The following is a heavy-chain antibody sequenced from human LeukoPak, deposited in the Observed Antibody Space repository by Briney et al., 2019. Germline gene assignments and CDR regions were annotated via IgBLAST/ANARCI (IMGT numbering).Heavy chain of an antibody. D-gene: IGHD1-26*01. V-gene: IGHV3-30*03. J-gene: IGHJ4*02. Sequence: PGGSLRLSCAASGFTFSSYGIHWVRQAPGKGLEWVAVISYDGSNKYYADSVKGRFTISRDNSKNTLYLQMNSLRAEDTAVYYCAVLWGAGNFDYWGQGTLVTVSS. CDR3: AVLWGAGNFDY. CDR1: GFTFSSYG. CDR2: ISYDGSNK.